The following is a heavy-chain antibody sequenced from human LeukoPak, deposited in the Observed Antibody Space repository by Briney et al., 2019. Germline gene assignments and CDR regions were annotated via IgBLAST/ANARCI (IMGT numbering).Heavy chain of an antibody. CDR3: AKDGGYSSSSGWFDP. Sequence: GGSLRVSCAASGFNFSFYAMTWVRQAPGKGLEWVSGFRGSGTITYYADSVRGGFTISRDNSKNTLYLQMNSPRAEDTAVYYCAKDGGYSSSSGWFDPWGQGTLVTVSS. J-gene: IGHJ5*02. D-gene: IGHD6-6*01. CDR2: FRGSGTIT. V-gene: IGHV3-23*01. CDR1: GFNFSFYA.